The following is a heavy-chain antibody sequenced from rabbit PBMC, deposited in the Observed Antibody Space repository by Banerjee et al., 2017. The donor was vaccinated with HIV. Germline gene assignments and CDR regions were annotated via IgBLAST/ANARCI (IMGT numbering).Heavy chain of an antibody. CDR2: IYTGHYGT. CDR1: GFSYSGGYD. CDR3: ARDLAGVIGWNFGL. D-gene: IGHD4-1*01. Sequence: QSLEESGGDLVKPGASLTLTCKASGFSYSGGYDVCWVRQAPGKGLEWIGCIYTGHYGTYYANWAKARFTVSKSSSTTVTLQMTSLTAADTATYFCARDLAGVIGWNFGLWGPGTLVTVS. J-gene: IGHJ4*01. V-gene: IGHV1S40*01.